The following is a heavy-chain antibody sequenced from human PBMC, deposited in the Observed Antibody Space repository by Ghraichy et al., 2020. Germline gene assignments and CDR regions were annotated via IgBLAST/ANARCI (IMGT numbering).Heavy chain of an antibody. V-gene: IGHV4-31*01. CDR1: GGSISSGGYY. D-gene: IGHD3-22*01. Sequence: LSLTCTVSGGSISSGGYYWSWIRQHPGKGLEWIGYIYYTGSTYYNPSLKSQVTISVDTSKNQFSLQLSSVTAADTAVYYCARDIYDSSGYDAFDIWGQGTVVTVSS. CDR2: IYYTGST. J-gene: IGHJ3*02. CDR3: ARDIYDSSGYDAFDI.